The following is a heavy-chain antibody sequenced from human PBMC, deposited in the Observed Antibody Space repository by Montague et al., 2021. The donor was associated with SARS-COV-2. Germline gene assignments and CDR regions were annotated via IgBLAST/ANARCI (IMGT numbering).Heavy chain of an antibody. J-gene: IGHJ4*02. D-gene: IGHD5-12*01. V-gene: IGHV4-34*01. CDR2: INHSGYT. CDR1: GFTFSSYA. Sequence: LRLSCAASGFTFSSYAMSWVRQAPGKGLEWVGEINHSGYTDYNPSLESRLTISLDSSKKQFSLKMTSVTAADTAIYYCASAPRYSFGFWAYWGQGTLVSVSS. CDR3: ASAPRYSFGFWAY.